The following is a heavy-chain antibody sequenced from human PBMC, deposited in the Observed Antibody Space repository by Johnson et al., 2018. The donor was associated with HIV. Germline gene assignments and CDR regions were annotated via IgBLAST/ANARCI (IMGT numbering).Heavy chain of an antibody. CDR3: ASTRLGAFDI. CDR2: IRHDGNNK. J-gene: IGHJ3*02. Sequence: QVQLVESGGGVVQPGGSLRLSCAASGFTFSNYGMHWVRQGPDKGLEWVAFIRHDGNNKYYADSVKGRFTISRDNSKNTLYLQMNSLRAEDTAVYYCASTRLGAFDIWGQGTMVTVSS. D-gene: IGHD6-6*01. CDR1: GFTFSNYG. V-gene: IGHV3-30*02.